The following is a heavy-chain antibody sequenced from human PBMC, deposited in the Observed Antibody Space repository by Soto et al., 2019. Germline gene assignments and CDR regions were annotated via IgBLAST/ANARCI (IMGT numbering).Heavy chain of an antibody. Sequence: QVQLVQSGAEVKKPGSSVKVSCKASGGTFSSYTISWVRQAPGQGLEWMGRIIPILGIANYAQKFQGRVTITADKATSTAYMELSSLRAEDMAVYYCARGRDGYNSVDYWGQGTLVTVSS. J-gene: IGHJ4*02. D-gene: IGHD5-12*01. CDR3: ARGRDGYNSVDY. CDR1: GGTFSSYT. CDR2: IIPILGIA. V-gene: IGHV1-69*02.